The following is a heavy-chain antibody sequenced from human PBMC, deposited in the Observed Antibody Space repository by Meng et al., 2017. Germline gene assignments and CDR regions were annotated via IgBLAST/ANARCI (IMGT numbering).Heavy chain of an antibody. CDR3: ARGRDTAKSGY. Sequence: LQEPGPGMVEPPQTLSSTRSVSGGSIGSGNYHWSWFRQHPGKGLELIGTLYYTGTTFYNPYLMSRPTISLDTSKNQFSLNLNSMTAADTAIYYCARGRDTAKSGYWGQGTLVTVSS. D-gene: IGHD5-18*01. CDR1: GGSIGSGNYH. V-gene: IGHV4-31*02. CDR2: LYYTGTT. J-gene: IGHJ4*02.